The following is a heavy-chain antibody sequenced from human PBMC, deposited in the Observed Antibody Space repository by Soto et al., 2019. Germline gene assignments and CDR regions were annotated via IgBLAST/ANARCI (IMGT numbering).Heavy chain of an antibody. CDR3: SGRILDY. J-gene: IGHJ4*02. Sequence: QVQLVESGGGVVQPGRSLRLSCAASGPTFGIYGMHWVRQTPGKGLEWVAIISRDGSRKYYADSVKGRFTISRENSKNTLYLQMNSLRAEDTAVYYCSGRILDYWGQGTLVTVSS. CDR1: GPTFGIYG. V-gene: IGHV3-30*03. CDR2: ISRDGSRK.